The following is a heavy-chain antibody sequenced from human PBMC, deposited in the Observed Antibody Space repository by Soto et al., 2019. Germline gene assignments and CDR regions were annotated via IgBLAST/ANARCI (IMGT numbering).Heavy chain of an antibody. V-gene: IGHV1-18*01. CDR3: AMVDNYVTPTPQDV. CDR2: ISPYSGNT. CDR1: GYIFVNYG. Sequence: QVQLVQSGDEVRKPGSSVKVSCKASGYIFVNYGIAWVRQAPGQGLEWMGWISPYSGNTHYASKVQGSLTMTTDTXXSTAYRNLGSLTPDDTASYYCAMVDNYVTPTPQDVWGQGTTVTVSS. J-gene: IGHJ6*02. D-gene: IGHD3-16*01.